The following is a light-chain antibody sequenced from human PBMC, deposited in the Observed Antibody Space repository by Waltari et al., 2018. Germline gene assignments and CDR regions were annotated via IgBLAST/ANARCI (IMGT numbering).Light chain of an antibody. Sequence: QSVLTQPPSVSAAPGQRVTISCSGGSSNIGNNYVSWYRQFPGTAPKLLIYENTERPAGILGRFSGSKSGTSATLDITGRQAGDEADYYCGTWDSSLSGAVFGGGTHLTVL. CDR2: ENT. J-gene: IGLJ7*01. V-gene: IGLV1-51*02. CDR3: GTWDSSLSGAV. CDR1: SSNIGNNY.